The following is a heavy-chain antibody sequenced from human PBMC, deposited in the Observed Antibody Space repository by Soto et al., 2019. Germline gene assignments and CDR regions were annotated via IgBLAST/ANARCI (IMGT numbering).Heavy chain of an antibody. J-gene: IGHJ4*02. CDR1: SDSITSSNW. V-gene: IGHV4-4*02. CDR2: IYHSGAT. CDR3: ARDLGTGTDY. D-gene: IGHD1-1*01. Sequence: SETLSLTCAVSSDSITSSNWWSWVRQATGKGLEWIGEIYHSGATTYNPSLKSRATISVDPSNNHFSLKLTSVTAADTAVYFCARDLGTGTDYWGRGTLVTAPQ.